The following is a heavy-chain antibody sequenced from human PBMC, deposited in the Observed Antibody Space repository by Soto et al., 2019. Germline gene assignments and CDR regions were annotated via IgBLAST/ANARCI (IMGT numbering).Heavy chain of an antibody. Sequence: EVQLVESGGGLVQPGRSLRLSCAASGFTFDDYAMHWVRQAPGKGLEWVSGISWNSGSIGYADSVKGRCTISRDNAKNSLYLQMNSLRAEDTALYYCAKLSQANDYIWGSYSYYFDYWGQGTLVTVSS. CDR3: AKLSQANDYIWGSYSYYFDY. J-gene: IGHJ4*02. D-gene: IGHD3-16*01. CDR2: ISWNSGSI. V-gene: IGHV3-9*01. CDR1: GFTFDDYA.